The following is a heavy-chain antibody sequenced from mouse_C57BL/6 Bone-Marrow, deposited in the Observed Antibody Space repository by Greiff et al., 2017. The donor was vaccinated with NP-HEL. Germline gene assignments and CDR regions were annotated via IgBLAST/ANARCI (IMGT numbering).Heavy chain of an antibody. CDR2: ISSGGSYT. D-gene: IGHD2-4*01. Sequence: EVQRVESGGDLVKPGGSLKLSCAASGFTFSSYGMSWVRQTPDKRLEWVATISSGGSYTYYPDRVKGRFTISRDNAKNTLYLQMSSLKSEDTAMYYCARHLGLRYYFDYWGQGTTLTVSS. CDR3: ARHLGLRYYFDY. V-gene: IGHV5-6*01. J-gene: IGHJ2*01. CDR1: GFTFSSYG.